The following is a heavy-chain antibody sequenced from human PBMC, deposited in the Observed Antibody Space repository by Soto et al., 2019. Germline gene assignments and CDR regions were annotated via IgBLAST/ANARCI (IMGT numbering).Heavy chain of an antibody. CDR3: ARDRIAAAGPFDY. D-gene: IGHD6-13*01. CDR1: GYTFSSFG. V-gene: IGHV1-18*04. Sequence: ASVKVSCKASGYTFSSFGVSWVRQAPGQGLEWMGWISPYNGNRNYAQNLQGRVTMTTDTSTSTAYMELRSLSSDDTAMYYCARDRIAAAGPFDYWGQGTLVTVSS. CDR2: ISPYNGNR. J-gene: IGHJ4*02.